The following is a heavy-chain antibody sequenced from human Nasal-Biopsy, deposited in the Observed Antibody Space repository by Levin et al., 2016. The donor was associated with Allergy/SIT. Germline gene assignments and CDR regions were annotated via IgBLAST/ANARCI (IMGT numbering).Heavy chain of an antibody. CDR1: AGSISSSTNY. V-gene: IGHV4-39*01. J-gene: IGHJ4*02. CDR2: IYDSGSS. D-gene: IGHD3/OR15-3a*01. CDR3: ARLWTFYIDGTHSSYFDS. Sequence: SETLSLTCSVSAGSISSSTNYWVWIRQPPGKGLEWIGTIYDSGSSNYNPSLKSRVTTSVGTSKNQVSLDLRSVTAADTAVYYCARLWTFYIDGTHSSYFDSWGQGILVTVSP.